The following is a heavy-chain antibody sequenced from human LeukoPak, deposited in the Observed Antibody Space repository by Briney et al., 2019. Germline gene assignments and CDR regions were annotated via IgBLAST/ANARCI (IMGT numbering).Heavy chain of an antibody. CDR1: GFTFSSYS. V-gene: IGHV3-48*02. CDR2: ISSSSSTI. Sequence: GGSLRLPCAASGFTFSSYSMNWVRQAPGKGLEWVSYISSSSSTIYYADSVKGRFTISRDNAKNSLYLQMNSLRDEDTAVYYCAGGGYSYRGYYFDYWGQGTLVTVSS. D-gene: IGHD5-18*01. J-gene: IGHJ4*02. CDR3: AGGGYSYRGYYFDY.